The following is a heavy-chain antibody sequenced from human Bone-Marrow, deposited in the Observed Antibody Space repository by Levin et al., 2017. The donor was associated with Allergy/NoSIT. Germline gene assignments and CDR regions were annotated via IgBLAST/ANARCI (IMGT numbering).Heavy chain of an antibody. CDR1: GDSVTNGSYS. CDR3: ARRSVGRGVNNWFDP. CDR2: IYVTGRI. D-gene: IGHD1-26*01. Sequence: SSETLSLTCTVSGDSVTNGSYSWAWIRQPPGKGLEWIGYIYVTGRIDHNPSLKSRLTMSVDTSKNQFSLRLTSVTAADTAVYYCARRSVGRGVNNWFDPWGQGTLVTVSS. J-gene: IGHJ5*02. V-gene: IGHV4-61*01.